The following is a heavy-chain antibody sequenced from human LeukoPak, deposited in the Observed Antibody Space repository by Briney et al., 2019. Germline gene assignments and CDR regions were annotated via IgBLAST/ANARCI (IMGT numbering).Heavy chain of an antibody. CDR3: ARDYTYYYGSGSYNKYRSRTFDY. V-gene: IGHV3-30*03. D-gene: IGHD3-10*01. CDR1: GFTFSSYG. J-gene: IGHJ4*02. CDR2: ISYDGSNK. Sequence: GGSLRLSCAASGFTFSSYGMHWVRQAPGKGLEWVAVISYDGSNKYYADSVKGRFTISRDNSKNTLYLQMNSLRAEDTAVYYCARDYTYYYGSGSYNKYRSRTFDYWGQGTLVTVSS.